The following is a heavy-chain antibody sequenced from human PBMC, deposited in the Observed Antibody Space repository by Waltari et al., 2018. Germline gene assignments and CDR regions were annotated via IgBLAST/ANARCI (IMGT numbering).Heavy chain of an antibody. D-gene: IGHD6-13*01. CDR3: ARGAAAGSIDWFDP. CDR1: GGTFSSYA. Sequence: QVQLVQSGAEVKKPGSSVKVSCKASGGTFSSYAISWVRQAPGQGLEWMGGVSPIVGTANDAQKFQGRVTITADESTSTAYMELSSLRSEDTAVYYCARGAAAGSIDWFDPWGQGTLVTVSS. V-gene: IGHV1-69*12. J-gene: IGHJ5*02. CDR2: VSPIVGTA.